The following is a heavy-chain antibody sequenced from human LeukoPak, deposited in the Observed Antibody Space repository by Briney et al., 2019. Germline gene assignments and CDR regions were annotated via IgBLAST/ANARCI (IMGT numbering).Heavy chain of an antibody. Sequence: SVKVSCKASGGTFSSYAISWVRHAPGQGLEWMGGIIPIFGTANYAQKFQGRVTITADESTSTAYMELSSLRSEDTAVYYCARDSTVVDYYYGMDVWGQGTTVTVSS. J-gene: IGHJ6*02. CDR3: ARDSTVVDYYYGMDV. D-gene: IGHD4-23*01. CDR2: IIPIFGTA. V-gene: IGHV1-69*13. CDR1: GGTFSSYA.